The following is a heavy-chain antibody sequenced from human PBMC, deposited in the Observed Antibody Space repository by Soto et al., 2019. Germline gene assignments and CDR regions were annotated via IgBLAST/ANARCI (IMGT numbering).Heavy chain of an antibody. CDR1: GFTFSSYA. Sequence: GESLKISCAASGFTFSSYAMHWVRQAPGKGLEWVAVISYDGSNKYYADSVKGRFTISRDNSKNTLYLQMNSLRAEDTAVYYCARALIGGGYYYYGMDVWGQGTTVTVSS. V-gene: IGHV3-30-3*01. J-gene: IGHJ6*02. D-gene: IGHD3-16*01. CDR2: ISYDGSNK. CDR3: ARALIGGGYYYYGMDV.